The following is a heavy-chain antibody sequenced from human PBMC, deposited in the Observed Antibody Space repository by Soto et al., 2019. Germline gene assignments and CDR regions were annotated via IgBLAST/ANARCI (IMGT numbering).Heavy chain of an antibody. V-gene: IGHV3-74*01. Sequence: PGGSLRLSCAASGFTFSSYWMHWVRQAPGKGLVWVSRINSDGSSTSYADSVKGRFTISRDNAKNTLYLQMNSLRAEDTAVYYCAKGMWDIVVVPAAMNFDYWGQGTLVTVSS. CDR2: INSDGSST. D-gene: IGHD2-2*01. CDR3: AKGMWDIVVVPAAMNFDY. J-gene: IGHJ4*02. CDR1: GFTFSSYW.